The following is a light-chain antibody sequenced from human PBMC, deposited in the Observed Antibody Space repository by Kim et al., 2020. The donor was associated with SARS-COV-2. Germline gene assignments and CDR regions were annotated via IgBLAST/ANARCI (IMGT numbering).Light chain of an antibody. CDR2: AAS. J-gene: IGKJ2*01. Sequence: AIRMTQSPSSFSASTGDRVTITCRASQGISSYLAWYQQKPGKAPKLLIYAASSLQSGVPSRFSGSGSGTDFTLTIGSLQSEDFATYYCQQYYTSPRFFGQGTKREI. CDR1: QGISSY. V-gene: IGKV1-8*01. CDR3: QQYYTSPRF.